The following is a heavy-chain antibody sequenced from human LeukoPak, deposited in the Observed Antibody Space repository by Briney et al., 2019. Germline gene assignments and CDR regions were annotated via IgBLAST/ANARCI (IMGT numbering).Heavy chain of an antibody. D-gene: IGHD1-1*01. Sequence: GRSLRLSCAASGFIFSNDAMHWVRQAPGKGLEWVAFIWFDGSNKHYADSVKGRFTISRDNSEDTLYLQMNSLRAEDTAVYYCVRDPSGSGFAFDSWGQGALVTVSS. CDR3: VRDPSGSGFAFDS. J-gene: IGHJ4*02. V-gene: IGHV3-33*01. CDR2: IWFDGSNK. CDR1: GFIFSNDA.